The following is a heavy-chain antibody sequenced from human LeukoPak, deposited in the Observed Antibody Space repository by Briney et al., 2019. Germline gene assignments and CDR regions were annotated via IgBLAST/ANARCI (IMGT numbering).Heavy chain of an antibody. Sequence: SETLSLTCTVSGGSISSSSYYWGWIRQPPGKGLEWIGSIYYSGSTNYNPSLKSRVTISVDNFKNQFSLKLNSVTAADTAVYYCARGYGDYDNWLAPWGQGTLVTVSS. J-gene: IGHJ5*02. CDR3: ARGYGDYDNWLAP. CDR2: IYYSGST. D-gene: IGHD4-17*01. V-gene: IGHV4-39*07. CDR1: GGSISSSSYY.